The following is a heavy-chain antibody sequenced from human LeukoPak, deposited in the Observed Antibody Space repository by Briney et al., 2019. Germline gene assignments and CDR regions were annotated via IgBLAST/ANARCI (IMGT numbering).Heavy chain of an antibody. V-gene: IGHV3-21*01. J-gene: IGHJ4*02. CDR2: ISSSSYI. CDR1: GFTFSSYS. CDR3: ARERYSYGYCDY. D-gene: IGHD5-18*01. Sequence: PGGSLRLSCAASGFTFSSYSMNWVRQAPGKGLEWVSSISSSSYIYYADSVKGRFTISRDNAKNSLYLQMNSLRAEDTAVYYCARERYSYGYCDYWGQGTLVTVSS.